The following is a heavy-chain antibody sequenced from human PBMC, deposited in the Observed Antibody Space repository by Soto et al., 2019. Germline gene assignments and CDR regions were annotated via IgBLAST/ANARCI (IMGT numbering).Heavy chain of an antibody. CDR3: AKNGGLITAAGTFSLDY. D-gene: IGHD6-13*01. CDR1: GFTFSSYA. V-gene: IGHV3-23*01. Sequence: PGGSLRLSCAASGFTFSSYAVSWVRQAPGKGLEWVSGISGHGGTTDYADSVKGRFTISRDNSKNTVYLQMNSLRDEDTAVYYCAKNGGLITAAGTFSLDYWGQGTLVTVSS. J-gene: IGHJ4*02. CDR2: ISGHGGTT.